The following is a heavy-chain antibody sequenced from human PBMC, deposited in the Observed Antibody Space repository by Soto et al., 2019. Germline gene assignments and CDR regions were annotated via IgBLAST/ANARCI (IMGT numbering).Heavy chain of an antibody. J-gene: IGHJ4*02. V-gene: IGHV1-18*01. CDR1: GYTFTSYG. CDR2: ISAYNGNT. Sequence: GASVKVSCKASGYTFTSYGISWVRQAPGQGLEWMGWISAYNGNTNYAQKLQGRVTMTTDTSTSTAYMELRSLRSDDTAVYYCARDVSLMITFGGAEARLDYWGQGTLVTVSS. CDR3: ARDVSLMITFGGAEARLDY. D-gene: IGHD3-16*01.